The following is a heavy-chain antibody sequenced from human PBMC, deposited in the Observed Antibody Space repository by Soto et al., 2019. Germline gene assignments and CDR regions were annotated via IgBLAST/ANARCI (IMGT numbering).Heavy chain of an antibody. CDR2: MYYSGTT. J-gene: IGHJ6*02. CDR1: GGSISSSIYF. V-gene: IGHV4-39*01. Sequence: SETLSLTCAVSGGSISSSIYFWGWIRQPPGEGLKWIGSMYYSGTTSYNPSLKTRVSISIDTAKNQFSLRLSSVTAADTAVYYCARHGRGNDVVKYYYYGMDVWDQGTTVTVSS. CDR3: ARHGRGNDVVKYYYYGMDV. D-gene: IGHD2-15*01.